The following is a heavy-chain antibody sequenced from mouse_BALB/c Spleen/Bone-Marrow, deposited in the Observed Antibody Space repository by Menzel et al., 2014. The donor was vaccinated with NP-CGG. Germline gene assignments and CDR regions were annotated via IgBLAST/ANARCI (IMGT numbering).Heavy chain of an antibody. Sequence: VKLVESGPGLVAPSQSLSITCTVSGFSLSRYSVHWVRQPPGKGLEWLGVIWGGGSTDYNSALKSRLSISKDNSKSQVFLKMNSLQTDDTAMYYCARYDVYAMDYWGQGTSVTVSS. CDR1: GFSLSRYS. CDR2: IWGGGST. V-gene: IGHV2-6-4*01. CDR3: ARYDVYAMDY. J-gene: IGHJ4*01. D-gene: IGHD2-14*01.